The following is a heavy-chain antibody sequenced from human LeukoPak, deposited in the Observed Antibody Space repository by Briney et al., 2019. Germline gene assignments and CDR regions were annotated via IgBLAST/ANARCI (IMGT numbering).Heavy chain of an antibody. CDR3: AKDPPSGYGWVI. V-gene: IGHV3-23*01. CDR1: GFTFSTYA. CDR2: ISDSGGST. Sequence: GGSLRLSCAASGFTFSTYAMSWVRQAPGKGLEWVSAISDSGGSTYYAGSVKGRFTISRDNSKNTLYLRMSSLRAEDTAVYYCAKDPPSGYGWVIWGQGTMVTVSS. J-gene: IGHJ3*02. D-gene: IGHD5-12*01.